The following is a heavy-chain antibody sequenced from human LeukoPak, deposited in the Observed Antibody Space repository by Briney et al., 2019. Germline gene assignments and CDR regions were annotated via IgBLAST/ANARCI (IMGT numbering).Heavy chain of an antibody. CDR3: ARDCSGGTCYSGVIDY. CDR1: GGSISSSSYY. D-gene: IGHD2-15*01. J-gene: IGHJ4*01. V-gene: IGHV4-39*07. CDR2: IYYSGST. Sequence: PSETLSLTCTVSGGSISSSSYYWGWLRQPPGKGLEWIGSIYYSGSTYYNPSLRSRVTISVDTSKNQFSLRLYSVTAADAAVYYCARDCSGGTCYSGVIDYWGHGTLVTVSS.